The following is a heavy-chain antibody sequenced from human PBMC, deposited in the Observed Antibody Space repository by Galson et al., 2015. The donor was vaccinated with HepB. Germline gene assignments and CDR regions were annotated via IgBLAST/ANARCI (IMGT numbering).Heavy chain of an antibody. CDR1: RFTFSSHS. V-gene: IGHV3-21*01. CDR2: ISSSSSYI. J-gene: IGHJ4*02. Sequence: SLRLSCAASRFTFSSHSMNWVRQAPGKGLEWVSSISSSSSYIYYADSVKGRFTISRDNGKNSLYLQMNSLRAEDTAVYYCARDLGQMGNTAMIFGYWGQGTLVTVSS. CDR3: ARDLGQMGNTAMIFGY. D-gene: IGHD3/OR15-3a*01.